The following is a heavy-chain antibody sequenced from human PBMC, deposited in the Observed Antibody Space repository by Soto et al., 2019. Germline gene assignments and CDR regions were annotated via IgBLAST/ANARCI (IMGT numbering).Heavy chain of an antibody. CDR1: GFTFSNFA. D-gene: IGHD6-13*01. J-gene: IGHJ4*02. CDR3: ATGRLGVAAAGSS. CDR2: ISGSGVST. Sequence: EVQLLESGGGLEQPGGSLRLSCAASGFTFSNFAMSWVRQAPGKGLEWVSAISGSGVSTYYADSVKDRFTISRDNSKNPLYLQMSSRRAGGTAIYYWATGRLGVAAAGSSGGQGTLVTVSS. V-gene: IGHV3-23*01.